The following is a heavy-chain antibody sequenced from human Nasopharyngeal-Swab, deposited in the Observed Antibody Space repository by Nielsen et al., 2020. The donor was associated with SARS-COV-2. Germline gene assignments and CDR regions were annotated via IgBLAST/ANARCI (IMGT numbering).Heavy chain of an antibody. V-gene: IGHV3-30*02. CDR2: IWYDGSNK. CDR3: AKERQSYDSSGYGMDV. D-gene: IGHD3-22*01. J-gene: IGHJ6*02. CDR1: GFTFSSYG. Sequence: GGSLRLSCAASGFTFSSYGMHWVRQAPGKGLEWVAVIWYDGSNKYYADSVKGRFTISRDNSKNTLYLQMNSLRAEDTAVYYCAKERQSYDSSGYGMDVWGQGTTVTVSS.